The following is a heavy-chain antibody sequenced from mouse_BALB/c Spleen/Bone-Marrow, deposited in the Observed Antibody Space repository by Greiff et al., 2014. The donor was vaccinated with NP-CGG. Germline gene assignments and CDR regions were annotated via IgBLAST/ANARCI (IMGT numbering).Heavy chain of an antibody. CDR3: ARYYYSTRYYFDY. CDR2: IDPANGNT. J-gene: IGHJ2*01. D-gene: IGHD1-1*01. V-gene: IGHV14-3*02. CDR1: GFNIKDTY. Sequence: EVKLVESGAELVKPGASVKLSCTASGFNIKDTYMHWVKQRPEQGLEWIGRIDPANGNTKYDPKFQGKATITADTSSNTAYLQLNSLTSEDTAVYYCARYYYSTRYYFDYWGQGTTLTVSS.